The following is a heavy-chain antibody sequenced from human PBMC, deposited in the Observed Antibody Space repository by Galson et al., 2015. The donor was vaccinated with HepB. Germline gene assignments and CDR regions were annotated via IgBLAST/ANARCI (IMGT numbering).Heavy chain of an antibody. V-gene: IGHV3-30-3*01. CDR1: GFTFSSYA. CDR3: AREGLGFGGTTSFDY. D-gene: IGHD1-14*01. CDR2: ISYDGSNK. Sequence: SLRLSCAASGFTFSSYAMHWVRQAPGQGLEWVGGISYDGSNKYYADSVKGRFTISRDNSKNTLYLEMSSLRAEDTAVYYCAREGLGFGGTTSFDYWGQGTLVTVSS. J-gene: IGHJ4*02.